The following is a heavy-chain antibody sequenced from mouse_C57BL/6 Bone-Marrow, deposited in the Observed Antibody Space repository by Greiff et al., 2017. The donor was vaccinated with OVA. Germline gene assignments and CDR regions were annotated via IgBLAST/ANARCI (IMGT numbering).Heavy chain of an antibody. J-gene: IGHJ2*01. CDR2: IYPGDGDT. CDR1: GYAFSRYW. CDR3: ARSATGTDY. V-gene: IGHV1-80*01. Sequence: QVQLKESGAELVKPGASVKISCKASGYAFSRYWMNWVKQRPGKGLEWIGQIYPGDGDTNYNGKFKGKATLTADKSSSTAYMQLSSLTSEDSAVYFCARSATGTDYWGQGTTLTVSS. D-gene: IGHD4-1*02.